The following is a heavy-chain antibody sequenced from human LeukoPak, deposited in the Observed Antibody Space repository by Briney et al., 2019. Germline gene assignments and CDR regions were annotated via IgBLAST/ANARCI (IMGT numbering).Heavy chain of an antibody. D-gene: IGHD5-12*01. CDR3: ARDSFYTGYDRGFGY. J-gene: IGHJ4*02. CDR1: GFTFSSYA. Sequence: GGSLRLSCAASGFTFSSYAMSWVRQAPGKGLEWVSGISGSGGSTYYGDSVKGRFTMSRDNAKNTLYLQMNSLRGEDTAVYYCARDSFYTGYDRGFGYWGQGTLVTVSS. CDR2: ISGSGGST. V-gene: IGHV3-23*01.